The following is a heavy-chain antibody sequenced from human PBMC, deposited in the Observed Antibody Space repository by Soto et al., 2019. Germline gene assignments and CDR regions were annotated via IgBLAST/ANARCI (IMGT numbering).Heavy chain of an antibody. V-gene: IGHV4-34*01. CDR2: INHSGST. D-gene: IGHD3-10*01. Sequence: SDTLSLTCAFNGASFSGYYWRWIRKPPRKVLEWFGEINHSGSTNYNPSLKSRVTISVDTSKNQFSLKLSSVTAADTAVYYCARHNSQWFGELWYYYYYGMDVWGQGTTVT. CDR3: ARHNSQWFGELWYYYYYGMDV. J-gene: IGHJ6*02. CDR1: GASFSGYY.